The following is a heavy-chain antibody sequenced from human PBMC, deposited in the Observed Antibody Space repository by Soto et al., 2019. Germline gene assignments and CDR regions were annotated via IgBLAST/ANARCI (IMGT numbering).Heavy chain of an antibody. V-gene: IGHV3-53*02. CDR2: LYSGGGT. Sequence: EVQLVETGGGLIQPGGSLRLSCAASGFIVSNNYMSWVRQAPGKGLEWVSVLYSGGGTYYADSVKGRFTISRDSSKNTLYLQMTSLSDEDTAVYFCARGEANDAFDVWGQGTMVTVSS. J-gene: IGHJ3*01. CDR1: GFIVSNNY. CDR3: ARGEANDAFDV.